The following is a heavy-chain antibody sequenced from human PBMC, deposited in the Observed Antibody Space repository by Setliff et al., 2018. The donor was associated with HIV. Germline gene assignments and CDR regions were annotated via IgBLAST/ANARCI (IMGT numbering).Heavy chain of an antibody. CDR2: SIPVFGTV. CDR3: ARDSHCSGPSCYSGGQFFDY. CDR1: GGTFSGYA. V-gene: IGHV1-69*13. D-gene: IGHD2-15*01. Sequence: GASVKVSCKAPGGTFSGYAFSWVRHAPGQGFEWMGGSIPVFGTVNYAQKFLGRATITADESTNTSYMELTSLRSEDTAVYFCARDSHCSGPSCYSGGQFFDYWGQGTLVTVSS. J-gene: IGHJ4*02.